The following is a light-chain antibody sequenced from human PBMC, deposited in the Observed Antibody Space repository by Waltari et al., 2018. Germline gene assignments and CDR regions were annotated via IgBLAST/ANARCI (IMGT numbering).Light chain of an antibody. CDR2: AAS. CDR1: QSVSRA. J-gene: IGKJ1*01. CDR3: QHYVNIPVT. V-gene: IGKV3-20*01. Sequence: EIALTPSPGSLSLSPGERATLSGRASQSVSRALAWYQQKPGQDPKLLIYAASTRASGVPYRFSGSGSGTDFSLTISRLDPEDFAVYYCQHYVNIPVTFGQGTKVEI.